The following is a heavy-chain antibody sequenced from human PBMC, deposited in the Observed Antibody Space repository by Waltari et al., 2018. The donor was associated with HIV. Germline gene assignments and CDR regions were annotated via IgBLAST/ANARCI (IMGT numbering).Heavy chain of an antibody. D-gene: IGHD1-26*01. V-gene: IGHV3-21*01. J-gene: IGHJ3*02. CDR2: ISSSSSYI. CDR1: GFTFSSYS. Sequence: EVQLVESGGGLVKPGGSLRLSCAASGFTFSSYSLNWVRQAPGKGLEWVSSISSSSSYIYYADSVKGRFTISRDNAKNSLYLQMNSLRAEDTAVYYCAREVQHLRGSAFDIWGQGTMVTVSS. CDR3: AREVQHLRGSAFDI.